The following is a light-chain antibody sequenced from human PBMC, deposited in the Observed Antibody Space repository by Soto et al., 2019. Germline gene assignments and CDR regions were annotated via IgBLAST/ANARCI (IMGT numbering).Light chain of an antibody. Sequence: EIVLTQSPATLSLSPGERATLSCRASQSVSRYLAWYQQKPGQAPRLLIYDASNRATGIPARFSGSGSGTDFTLTISTLEPEDFAVYYCQKRSNWPLYTFGQGTKLEIK. J-gene: IGKJ2*01. CDR3: QKRSNWPLYT. CDR2: DAS. CDR1: QSVSRY. V-gene: IGKV3-11*01.